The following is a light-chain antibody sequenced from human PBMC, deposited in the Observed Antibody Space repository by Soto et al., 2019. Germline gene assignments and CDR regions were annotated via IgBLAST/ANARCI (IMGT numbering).Light chain of an antibody. J-gene: IGKJ1*01. CDR3: QQYYSLPWT. V-gene: IGKV4-1*01. CDR1: QSVLYTSNSKNF. CDR2: WAS. Sequence: DIVMTQSPQSLAVSLGERATINCKSSQSVLYTSNSKNFLAWYQQKPGQPPKLLFYWASTRESGVPDRFSGSVSGTDFTLTINSLQAEDVAVYYCQQYYSLPWTFGRGTKVEVK.